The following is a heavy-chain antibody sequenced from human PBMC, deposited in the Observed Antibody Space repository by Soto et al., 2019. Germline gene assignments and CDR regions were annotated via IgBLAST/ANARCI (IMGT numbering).Heavy chain of an antibody. CDR1: GGSLRSGGYH. CDR2: IFYFGSA. Sequence: QVQLHESGPGLVKPSETLSLTCTVSGGSLRSGGYHWSWIRQFPGKGLEWIVYIFYFGSAYYKPALESRVAMSIDSSESHISLSLTSVTVADTAVYYCARGYSGYDYGFDQWGQGILVTVSS. D-gene: IGHD5-12*01. V-gene: IGHV4-31*03. CDR3: ARGYSGYDYGFDQ. J-gene: IGHJ4*02.